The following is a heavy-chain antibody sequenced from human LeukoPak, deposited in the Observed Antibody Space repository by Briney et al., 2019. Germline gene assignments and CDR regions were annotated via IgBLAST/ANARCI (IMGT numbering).Heavy chain of an antibody. CDR3: ARALSCSGGSCYSRNYYYYYGMDV. J-gene: IGHJ6*02. Sequence: SETLSLTCTVSGGAISSYYWSWIRQPPGKGLKWIGYIYYSGSTNYNPSLKSRVTISVDTSKNQFSLKLSSVTAADTAVYYCARALSCSGGSCYSRNYYYYYGMDVWGQGTTVTVSS. CDR1: GGAISSYY. V-gene: IGHV4-59*01. CDR2: IYYSGST. D-gene: IGHD2-15*01.